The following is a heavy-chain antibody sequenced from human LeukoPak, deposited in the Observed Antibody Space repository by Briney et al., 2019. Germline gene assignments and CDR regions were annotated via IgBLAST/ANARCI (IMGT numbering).Heavy chain of an antibody. CDR2: IYYSGST. CDR1: GGSISSYY. D-gene: IGHD6-19*01. V-gene: IGHV4-59*01. CDR3: ARKYSSGWYGHDY. J-gene: IGHJ4*02. Sequence: SETLSLTCTVSGGSISSYYWSWIRQPPGKGLEWIGYIYYSGSTNYNPSPKSRVTISVDTSKNQFSLKLSSVTAADTAVYYCARKYSSGWYGHDYWGQGTLVTVSS.